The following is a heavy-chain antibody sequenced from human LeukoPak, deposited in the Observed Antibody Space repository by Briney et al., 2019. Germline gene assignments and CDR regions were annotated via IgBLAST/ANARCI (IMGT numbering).Heavy chain of an antibody. Sequence: PGRSLRLSCAASGFTFNNYAIHWVRQAPGKGLEWVAVISYDGSNKYYADSVKGRFTISRDNSKNTLHLQMDSLRAEDTAVYFCARDNYSSSWYEGEFVYWGQGTLVTVSS. CDR1: GFTFNNYA. CDR3: ARDNYSSSWYEGEFVY. J-gene: IGHJ4*02. D-gene: IGHD6-13*01. V-gene: IGHV3-30-3*01. CDR2: ISYDGSNK.